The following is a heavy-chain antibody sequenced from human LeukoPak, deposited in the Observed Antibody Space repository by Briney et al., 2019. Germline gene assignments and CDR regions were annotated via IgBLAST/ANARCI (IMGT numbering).Heavy chain of an antibody. CDR1: GFTFSNLA. J-gene: IGHJ4*02. CDR2: ISGNGGSA. CDR3: AKVLRIVVVVADGSYFDY. D-gene: IGHD2-15*01. Sequence: GGSLRLSCAASGFTFSNLAMSWVRQAPGKGLEWVSAISGNGGSAYYADSVKGRFTISRDNSRNTLYLQMNSLRADDTAVYYCAKVLRIVVVVADGSYFDYWGQGTLVTVSS. V-gene: IGHV3-23*01.